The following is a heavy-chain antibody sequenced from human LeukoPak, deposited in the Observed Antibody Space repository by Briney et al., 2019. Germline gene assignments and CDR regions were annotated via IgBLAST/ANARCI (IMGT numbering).Heavy chain of an antibody. Sequence: SETLSLTCTVSGGSISSSSYYWGWIRQPPGKGLEWIGSIYYSGSTYYNPSLKSRVTISVDTSKNQFSLKLSSVTAADTAVYYCARSGREPITPYYYDSSDYYDPWGQGTLVTVSS. J-gene: IGHJ5*02. D-gene: IGHD3-22*01. CDR1: GGSISSSSYY. CDR2: IYYSGST. CDR3: ARSGREPITPYYYDSSDYYDP. V-gene: IGHV4-39*07.